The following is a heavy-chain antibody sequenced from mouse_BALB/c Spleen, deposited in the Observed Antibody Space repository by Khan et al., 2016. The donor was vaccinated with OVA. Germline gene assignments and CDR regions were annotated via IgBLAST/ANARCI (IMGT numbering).Heavy chain of an antibody. CDR1: GYTFTSYW. CDR3: ARENYYGRSCYAMDY. Sequence: DLVKPGASVKLSCKASGYTFTSYWINWIKQRPGQGLEWIGRIGPGSSNAYYNDMFKDKATLTVDTSSNTAHIQLSSLSSEDSAVCFGARENYYGRSCYAMDYWGQGTSVTVSA. D-gene: IGHD1-1*01. CDR2: IGPGSSNA. J-gene: IGHJ4*01. V-gene: IGHV1S41*01.